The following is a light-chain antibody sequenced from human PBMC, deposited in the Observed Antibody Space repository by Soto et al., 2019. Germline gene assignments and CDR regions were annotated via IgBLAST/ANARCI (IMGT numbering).Light chain of an antibody. Sequence: QSVLTQPPSVSAAPGQTVAISCSGSSSNIGNNNVSWYQQLPGTAPKLLIYDNDKRPSGIPDRVSGSKSDTSGTLDITGLQTGDEADYYCGTWDSSLGAVVFGGGTQLTVL. CDR2: DND. J-gene: IGLJ3*02. V-gene: IGLV1-51*01. CDR3: GTWDSSLGAVV. CDR1: SSNIGNNN.